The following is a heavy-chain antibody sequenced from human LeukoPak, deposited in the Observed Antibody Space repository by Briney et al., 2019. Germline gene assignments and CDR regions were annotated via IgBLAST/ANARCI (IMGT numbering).Heavy chain of an antibody. Sequence: GGSLRLSCAASGFTFSSYAMSWVRQAPGKGLEWVSGVSGSGVSTYYADSVKGRFTISIDNSKNTLNLQMNSLRAEDTAIYYCAKPADYSTYYFDYWGQGTLVTVSS. J-gene: IGHJ4*02. D-gene: IGHD4-11*01. CDR2: VSGSGVST. CDR3: AKPADYSTYYFDY. V-gene: IGHV3-23*01. CDR1: GFTFSSYA.